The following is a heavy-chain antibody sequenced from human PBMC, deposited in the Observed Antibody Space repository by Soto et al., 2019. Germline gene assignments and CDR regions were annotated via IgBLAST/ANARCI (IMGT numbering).Heavy chain of an antibody. Sequence: ASVKVSCKASGYTFTGYYLHWVRQAPGQGFEWLGWINPNTADTNYAQKFQGRVAMTRDTSISTVYLELSRLRSDDTAVYYCTRLGISTAYWGQGSLVTVSS. V-gene: IGHV1-2*02. CDR2: INPNTADT. D-gene: IGHD2-15*01. CDR1: GYTFTGYY. J-gene: IGHJ4*02. CDR3: TRLGISTAY.